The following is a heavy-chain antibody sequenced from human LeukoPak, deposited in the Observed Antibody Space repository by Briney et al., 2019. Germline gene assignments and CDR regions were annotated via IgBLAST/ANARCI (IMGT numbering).Heavy chain of an antibody. CDR1: GFIVSSNY. CDR3: ARARYYYDSSGHLYFDY. Sequence: PGGSLRLSCAASGFIVSSNYMSWVRQAPGKGLEWVSIIYSSGNTYYADSVKGRFTISRDKSKNTLYLQMNSLRAEDTAVYYCARARYYYDSSGHLYFDYWGQGNPGHRLL. D-gene: IGHD3-22*01. J-gene: IGHJ4*02. CDR2: IYSSGNT. V-gene: IGHV3-66*01.